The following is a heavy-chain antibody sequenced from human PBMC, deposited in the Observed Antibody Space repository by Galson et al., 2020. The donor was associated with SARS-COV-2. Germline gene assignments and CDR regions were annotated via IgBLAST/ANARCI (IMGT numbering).Heavy chain of an antibody. V-gene: IGHV1-2*02. CDR2: INPNSGGT. CDR1: GYTFTGYY. CDR3: ARDRIAARSYYGMDV. D-gene: IGHD6-13*01. J-gene: IGHJ6*02. Sequence: ASVKVSCKASGYTFTGYYMHWVRQAPGQGLEWMGWINPNSGGTNYAQKFQGRVTMTRDTSISTAYMELSRLRSDDTAVYYCARDRIAARSYYGMDVWGQGTTVTVSS.